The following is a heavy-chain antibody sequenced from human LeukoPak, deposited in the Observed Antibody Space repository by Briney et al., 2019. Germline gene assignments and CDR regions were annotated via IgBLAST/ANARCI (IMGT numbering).Heavy chain of an antibody. CDR3: AKARGYSGGAIDS. D-gene: IGHD6-19*01. V-gene: IGHV3-23*01. CDR1: GFTFSSYA. J-gene: IGHJ4*02. Sequence: PGGSLRLSCAASGFTFSSYAMRWVRQAPGKGLEWVSGISGSGGTTYYADSVKGRFTISRDNSKNTLFLQMNSLRAEDTAVYYCAKARGYSGGAIDSWGQGTLVTVSS. CDR2: ISGSGGTT.